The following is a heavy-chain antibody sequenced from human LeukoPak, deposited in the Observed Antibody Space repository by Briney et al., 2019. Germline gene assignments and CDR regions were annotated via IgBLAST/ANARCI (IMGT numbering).Heavy chain of an antibody. CDR2: ISSSSTYI. Sequence: TGGSLRLSCAASGFTFSSYSMTWVRQAPGKGLEWVSSISSSSTYIYYADSVKGRFTISRDNAKNSLYLQMNSLRAEDTAVFYCARDQYDTWSRRGNFDSWGQGTLVIVSS. J-gene: IGHJ4*02. V-gene: IGHV3-21*04. CDR1: GFTFSSYS. D-gene: IGHD3-3*01. CDR3: ARDQYDTWSRRGNFDS.